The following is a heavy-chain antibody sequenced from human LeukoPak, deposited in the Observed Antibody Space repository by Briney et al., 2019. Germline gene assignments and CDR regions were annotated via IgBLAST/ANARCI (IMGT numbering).Heavy chain of an antibody. CDR1: GYTFTGNS. J-gene: IGHJ4*02. Sequence: ASVRVSCEASGYTFTGNSMPWGRQAPGQGLEWVGWINPDSGGTNYAQKFQGSVTMTRDTSMNTAYMELSGLRSDDTAVYYCAGVGYFDSSVYYEVDYWGQGTLVTVSS. V-gene: IGHV1-2*02. CDR2: INPDSGGT. D-gene: IGHD3-22*01. CDR3: AGVGYFDSSVYYEVDY.